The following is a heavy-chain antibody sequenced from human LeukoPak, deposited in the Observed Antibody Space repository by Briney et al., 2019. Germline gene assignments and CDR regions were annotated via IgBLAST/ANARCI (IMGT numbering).Heavy chain of an antibody. CDR3: AKSRARREESTGSMDY. V-gene: IGHV3-23*01. Sequence: GGSLRLSCAASGFTFSSFALGWVRQAPGKGLEWVSAIRDSGTGTYYADSVRGRFTISRDNSKNTVFLQMNSLRAEDTALYYCAKSRARREESTGSMDYWGQGTLVTVSS. D-gene: IGHD2-8*02. J-gene: IGHJ4*02. CDR1: GFTFSSFA. CDR2: IRDSGTGT.